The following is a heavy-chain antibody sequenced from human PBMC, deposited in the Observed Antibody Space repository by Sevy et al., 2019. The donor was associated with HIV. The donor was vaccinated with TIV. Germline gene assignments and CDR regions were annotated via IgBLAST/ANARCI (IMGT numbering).Heavy chain of an antibody. CDR2: ISYDGRNNK. CDR1: GFTFSDYR. CDR3: ARDRGEILSSAFDY. J-gene: IGHJ4*02. D-gene: IGHD3-16*01. V-gene: IGHV3-30*03. Sequence: GGSLRLSCAASGFTFSDYRLHWVRQAPGKGLEWVAVISYDGRNNKYNADSVKGRFTISRVNSKNTVYLQMNSLRAEDTAIYYCARDRGEILSSAFDYWGQGTLVTVSS.